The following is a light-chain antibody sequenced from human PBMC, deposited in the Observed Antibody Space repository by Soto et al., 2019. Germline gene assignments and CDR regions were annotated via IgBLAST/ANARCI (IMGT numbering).Light chain of an antibody. CDR3: HQRQSWPRT. V-gene: IGKV3-11*01. J-gene: IGKJ1*01. Sequence: EIVLTQSPATLSLSPGERATLSCRASQYINTRLAWYQHRPGQAPRLIIYQTSIRAAGIPARFSASRTGTDFTLTLSDVQPEDFAVDYCHQRQSWPRTFGQGTKVDIK. CDR1: QYINTR. CDR2: QTS.